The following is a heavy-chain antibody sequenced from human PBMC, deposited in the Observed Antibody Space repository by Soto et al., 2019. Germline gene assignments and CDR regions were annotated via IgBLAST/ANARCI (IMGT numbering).Heavy chain of an antibody. CDR1: GGSISSSSYY. CDR3: ARHAGVDYYGSGPYYRHWYFDL. Sequence: QLQLQESGPGLVKRSETVSLTCTVSGGSISSSSYYWGWIRQPPGKGLEWIGSIYYSGSTYYNPSLKSRVTISVDTSKNQFSLKLSSVTAADTAVYYCARHAGVDYYGSGPYYRHWYFDLWGRGTLVTVSS. CDR2: IYYSGST. V-gene: IGHV4-39*01. D-gene: IGHD3-10*01. J-gene: IGHJ2*01.